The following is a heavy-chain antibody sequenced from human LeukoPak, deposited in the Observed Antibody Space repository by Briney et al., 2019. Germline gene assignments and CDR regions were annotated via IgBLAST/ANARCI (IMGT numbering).Heavy chain of an antibody. CDR3: ARGSAESSGYYHDGFDL. J-gene: IGHJ3*01. D-gene: IGHD3-22*01. CDR2: INPYSGDT. CDR1: GGTFSSYA. V-gene: IGHV1-2*02. Sequence: ASVKVSCKASGGTFSSYAISWVRQAPGQGLEWMGWINPYSGDTNHAQNFQGRVTMTRDMSITTVYIELTRLTSDDTAVYYCARGSAESSGYYHDGFDLWGLGTMVTASS.